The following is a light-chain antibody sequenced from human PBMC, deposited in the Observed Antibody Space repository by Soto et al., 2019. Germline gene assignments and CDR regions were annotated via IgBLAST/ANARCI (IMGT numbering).Light chain of an antibody. V-gene: IGKV3-20*01. CDR1: QSVGTF. CDR2: GAS. Sequence: EIVLTQSPATLSLSPGERATLSCRASQSVGTFFAWYQQKPGQAPRLLIYGASIRATGVPARFSGGGSGTDFTLTISRLEPEDFAVYYCQQYGYSPITFGQGTRLEIK. CDR3: QQYGYSPIT. J-gene: IGKJ5*01.